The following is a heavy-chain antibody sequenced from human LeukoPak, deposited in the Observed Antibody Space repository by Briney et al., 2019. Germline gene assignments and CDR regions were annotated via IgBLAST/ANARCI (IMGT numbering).Heavy chain of an antibody. J-gene: IGHJ4*02. CDR3: AVYCSGGSCSPIDDY. CDR2: IIPIFGTA. V-gene: IGHV1-69*05. CDR1: GYTFTSYD. Sequence: SVKVSFKASGYTFTSYDINWVRQATGQGLEWMGRIIPIFGTANYAQKFQGRVTITTDESTSTAYMELSSLRSEDTAVYYCAVYCSGGSCSPIDDYWGQGTLVTVSS. D-gene: IGHD2-15*01.